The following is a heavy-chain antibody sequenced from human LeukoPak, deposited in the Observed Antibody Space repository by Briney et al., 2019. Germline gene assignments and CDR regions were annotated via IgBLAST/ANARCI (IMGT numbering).Heavy chain of an antibody. Sequence: PGGSLRLSCAASGFTFSSYAMSWVRQAPGKGLEWVSSISGSAGSTYYADSVKGRLTISRANSRNTLYLQMNSLRAEDTAVYYCAKRTGTYQYYFDYWGQGTLVAVSS. D-gene: IGHD1-26*01. CDR1: GFTFSSYA. J-gene: IGHJ4*02. CDR3: AKRTGTYQYYFDY. V-gene: IGHV3-23*01. CDR2: ISGSAGST.